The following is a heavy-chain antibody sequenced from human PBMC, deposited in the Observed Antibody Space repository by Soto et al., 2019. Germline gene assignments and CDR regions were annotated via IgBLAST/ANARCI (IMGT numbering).Heavy chain of an antibody. CDR2: IYYSGST. CDR1: GGSISSYY. Sequence: SETLSLTCTVSGGSISSYYWSWIRQPPGKGLEWIGYIYYSGSTNYNPSLKSRVTISVDTSKNQFSLKLSSVTAADTAVYYCARVDWDNWFDPWGQGTLVTVSS. J-gene: IGHJ5*02. V-gene: IGHV4-59*01. CDR3: ARVDWDNWFDP. D-gene: IGHD3-9*01.